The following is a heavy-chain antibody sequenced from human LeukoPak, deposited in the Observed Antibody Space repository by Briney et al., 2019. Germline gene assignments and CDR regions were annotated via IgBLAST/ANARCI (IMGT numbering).Heavy chain of an antibody. D-gene: IGHD4-17*01. Sequence: GGSLRLSCAASGFTFSSYAMSWVRQAPGKWLEWVSAISVSSGNTYYADSVKGRFTISRDNSKNTLYLQMNSLRAEDTAVYYCAKDRPYDYGLFDYWGQGTLVTVSS. J-gene: IGHJ4*02. CDR2: ISVSSGNT. V-gene: IGHV3-23*01. CDR3: AKDRPYDYGLFDY. CDR1: GFTFSSYA.